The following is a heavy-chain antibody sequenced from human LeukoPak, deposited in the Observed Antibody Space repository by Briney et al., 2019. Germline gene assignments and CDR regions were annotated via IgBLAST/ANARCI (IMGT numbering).Heavy chain of an antibody. CDR2: ISSSSSTI. D-gene: IGHD3-10*01. Sequence: GGSLRLSCAASGFTFSSYSMNWVRQAPGKGLEWVSYISSSSSTIYYADSVKGRFTISRDNSKNTLYLQMNSLRAEDTAVYYCARDPEKYYYGSGSPPPYFDYWGQGTLVTVSS. CDR1: GFTFSSYS. CDR3: ARDPEKYYYGSGSPPPYFDY. V-gene: IGHV3-48*01. J-gene: IGHJ4*02.